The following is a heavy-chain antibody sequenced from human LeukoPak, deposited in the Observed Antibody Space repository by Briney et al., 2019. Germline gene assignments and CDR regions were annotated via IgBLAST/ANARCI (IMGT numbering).Heavy chain of an antibody. CDR3: AKLSSSSLYFDP. J-gene: IGHJ5*02. D-gene: IGHD6-6*01. Sequence: PGGSLRLSCAASGFTLSSYAMSWVRQAPGKGLEWVSAISGSGGSTYYADSVKGRFTISRDNSKNTLYLQMNSLRAEDTAVYYCAKLSSSSLYFDPWGQGTLVTVSS. CDR2: ISGSGGST. CDR1: GFTLSSYA. V-gene: IGHV3-23*01.